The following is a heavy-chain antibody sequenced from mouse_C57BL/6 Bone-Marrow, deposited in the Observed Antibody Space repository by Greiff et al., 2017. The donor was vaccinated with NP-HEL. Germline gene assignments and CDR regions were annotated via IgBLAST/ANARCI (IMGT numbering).Heavy chain of an antibody. J-gene: IGHJ4*01. CDR3: ARGYYYAMDY. CDR1: GYTFTDYY. CDR2: INPYNGGT. Sequence: EVQLQLSGPVLVKPGASVKMSCKASGYTFTDYYMNWVKQSHGKSLEWIGVINPYNGGTSYNQKFKGKATLTVDKSSSTAYMELNSLTSEDSAVYYCARGYYYAMDYWGQGTSVTVSS. V-gene: IGHV1-19*01.